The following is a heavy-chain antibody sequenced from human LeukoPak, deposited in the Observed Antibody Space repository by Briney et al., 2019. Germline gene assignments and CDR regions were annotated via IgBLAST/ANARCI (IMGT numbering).Heavy chain of an antibody. CDR3: ARAGSYSVMYHFDY. CDR1: GFTFSSYA. CDR2: ISYDGSNK. D-gene: IGHD1-26*01. Sequence: GGSLRLSCAASGFTFSSYAMHWVRQAPGEGLEWVAVISYDGSNKYYADSVKGRFTISRDNSKNTLYLQMNSLRAEDTAVYHCARAGSYSVMYHFDYWGQGTLVTVSS. J-gene: IGHJ4*02. V-gene: IGHV3-30*01.